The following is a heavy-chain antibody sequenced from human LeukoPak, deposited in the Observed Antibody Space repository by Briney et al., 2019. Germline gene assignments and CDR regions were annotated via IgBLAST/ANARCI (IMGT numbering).Heavy chain of an antibody. CDR1: GFTFTSYW. CDR3: ARGGLYGDYYFDY. J-gene: IGHJ4*02. D-gene: IGHD2-21*02. Sequence: GGSLKLSCAASGFTFTSYWMTWVRQAPGKGLEWVANTKHDGSESYYVDSVKGRFTISRDNVKNSLFLQMDSLRADDTAVYYCARGGLYGDYYFDYWGQGTLVTVTS. CDR2: TKHDGSES. V-gene: IGHV3-7*04.